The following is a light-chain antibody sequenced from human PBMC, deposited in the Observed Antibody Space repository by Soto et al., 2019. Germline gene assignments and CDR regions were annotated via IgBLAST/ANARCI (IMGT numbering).Light chain of an antibody. V-gene: IGLV2-14*01. J-gene: IGLJ2*01. CDR2: EVS. CDR1: RTDIGGYDY. Sequence: QSVLTQPASVSGSPGQSITISCTGTRTDIGGYDYVSWYQQHPGKAPKLLIYEVSNWSSGVSNRFSGSKSGNTASLTISGLQAEDEADYYCSSYTSSYTLVFGGGTKLTVL. CDR3: SSYTSSYTLV.